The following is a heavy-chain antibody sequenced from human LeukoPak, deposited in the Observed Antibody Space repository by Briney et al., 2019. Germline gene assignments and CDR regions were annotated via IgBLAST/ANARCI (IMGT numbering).Heavy chain of an antibody. CDR3: AKDLRRSGSFYDLDY. CDR2: ISGSGGST. J-gene: IGHJ4*02. Sequence: AGGSLRLSCAASGFTFSNYAMSWVRQAPGKGLEWVSAISGSGGSTYYADSVKGRFTISRDNSKNTVHLQMNSLRAEDTAVYYCAKDLRRSGSFYDLDYWGQGTLVTVSS. CDR1: GFTFSNYA. D-gene: IGHD1-26*01. V-gene: IGHV3-23*01.